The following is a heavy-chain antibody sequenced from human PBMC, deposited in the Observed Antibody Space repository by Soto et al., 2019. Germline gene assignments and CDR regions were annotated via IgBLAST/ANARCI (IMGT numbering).Heavy chain of an antibody. CDR3: ARDTAAAGIFDY. CDR2: IIPIFGTA. J-gene: IGHJ4*02. V-gene: IGHV1-69*05. CDR1: GGTFTNYA. D-gene: IGHD6-13*01. Sequence: SVKVSCKASGGTFTNYAFSWVRQAPGQGLEWLGGIIPIFGTADYAQKLQGRVTMTTDTSTSTAYMELRSLRSDDTAVYYCARDTAAAGIFDYWGQGTLVTVSS.